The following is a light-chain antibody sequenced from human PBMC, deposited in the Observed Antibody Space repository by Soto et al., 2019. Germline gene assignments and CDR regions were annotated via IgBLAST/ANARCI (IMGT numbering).Light chain of an antibody. CDR2: AAS. CDR1: QGISNY. CDR3: QKYDSAPWT. J-gene: IGKJ1*01. V-gene: IGKV1-27*01. Sequence: DIQMTQSTSSLSASVRDRVTITCRASQGISNYLAWYQQKPGKVPKLLIYAASTLQSGVPSRFSGSGTGTDFTLTISSLQPEDVATYYCQKYDSAPWTFGQGTKVEIK.